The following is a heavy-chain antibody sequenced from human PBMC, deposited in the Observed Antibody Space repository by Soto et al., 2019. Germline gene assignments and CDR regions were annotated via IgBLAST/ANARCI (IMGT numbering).Heavy chain of an antibody. CDR3: ARDRRVVVAATRGAYYYYGMDG. Sequence: QVQLVQSGAEVKKPGASVKVSCKASGYTFTSYYMHWVRQAPGQGLEWMGLINPSGGSTSYAQKFPGRVTMTRNTSTSTVYMELSSRRAEDTAVYYCARDRRVVVAATRGAYYYYGMDGWGQGTTVTVSS. V-gene: IGHV1-46*01. J-gene: IGHJ6*02. CDR1: GYTFTSYY. CDR2: INPSGGST. D-gene: IGHD2-15*01.